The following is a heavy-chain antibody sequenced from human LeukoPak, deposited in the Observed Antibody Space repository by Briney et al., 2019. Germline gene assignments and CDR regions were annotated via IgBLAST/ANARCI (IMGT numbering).Heavy chain of an antibody. J-gene: IGHJ4*02. CDR3: ATLEDFAVEMATD. CDR1: GYTLTELS. D-gene: IGHD5-24*01. CDR2: FDPEDGEP. Sequence: ASVKVSCKVSGYTLTELSMHWVRQAPGKGLEWMGGFDPEDGEPIYAQNFQGRFTMTEDTSTDTVYTELSSLRSEDSAVYYCATLEDFAVEMATDWGQGTLVTVSS. V-gene: IGHV1-24*01.